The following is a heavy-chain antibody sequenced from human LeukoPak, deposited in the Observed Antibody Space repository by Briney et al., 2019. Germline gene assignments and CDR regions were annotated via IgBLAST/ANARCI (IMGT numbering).Heavy chain of an antibody. V-gene: IGHV3-23*01. Sequence: GGSLRLSCAASGYTFSNAWMNWVRQAPGKGLEWVSAISGSGGSTYYADSVKGRFTISRDNSKNTLYLQMNSLRAEDTAVYYCAKGDYGSGSYYNGYWGQGTLVTVSS. CDR2: ISGSGGST. D-gene: IGHD3-10*01. J-gene: IGHJ4*02. CDR3: AKGDYGSGSYYNGY. CDR1: GYTFSNAW.